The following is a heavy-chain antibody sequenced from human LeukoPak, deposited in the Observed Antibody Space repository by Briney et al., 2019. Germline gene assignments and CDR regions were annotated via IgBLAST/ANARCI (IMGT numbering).Heavy chain of an antibody. V-gene: IGHV3-21*01. J-gene: IGHJ4*02. CDR2: ISSSSSYI. CDR3: ARESMVRGVIEDDY. Sequence: GGSLRLSCAASGFTFSSYSMNWVRQAPGKGLKWVSSISSSSSYIYYADSVKGRFTIPRDNAKNSLYLQMNSLRAEDTAVYYCARESMVRGVIEDDYWGQGTLVTVSS. D-gene: IGHD3-10*01. CDR1: GFTFSSYS.